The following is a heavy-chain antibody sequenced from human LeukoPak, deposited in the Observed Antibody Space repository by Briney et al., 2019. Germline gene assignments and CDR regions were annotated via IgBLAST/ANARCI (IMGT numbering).Heavy chain of an antibody. Sequence: GGSLRLSCAASGFTFSSYWMSWVRQAPGKGLEWVAKIKEDGSEEYYVDSVKGRLSISRDDAKNSLYLQMNSLRAEDTAVYYCATDPESDPDYWGQGTLVTVSS. CDR1: GFTFSSYW. J-gene: IGHJ4*02. CDR2: IKEDGSEE. V-gene: IGHV3-7*01. CDR3: ATDPESDPDY.